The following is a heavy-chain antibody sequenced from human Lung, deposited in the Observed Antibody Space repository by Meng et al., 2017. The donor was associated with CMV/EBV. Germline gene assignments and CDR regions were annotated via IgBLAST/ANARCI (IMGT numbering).Heavy chain of an antibody. CDR3: AMGSDAYA. CDR2: ITKEGTT. V-gene: IGHV3-23*01. CDR1: GFTFSDFA. D-gene: IGHD3-16*01. Sequence: EVHLLGVGGGLVKPGGSLRLSCAAFGFTFSDFAMTWVRQVPGQGLEWVSIITKEGTTYYAESVKGRFSITRDNFKNTVYVDMKTLRAEDTALYYCAMGSDAYAWGQGTLVTVSS. J-gene: IGHJ5*02.